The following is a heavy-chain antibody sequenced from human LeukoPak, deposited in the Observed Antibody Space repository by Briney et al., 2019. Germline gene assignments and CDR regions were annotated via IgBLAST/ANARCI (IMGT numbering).Heavy chain of an antibody. J-gene: IGHJ4*02. CDR1: GYTFTSYG. V-gene: IGHV1-18*01. CDR2: ISAYNGNT. CDR3: ARDYYGSGSYYSPSLDY. D-gene: IGHD3-10*01. Sequence: ASVKVSCKASGYTFTSYGISWVRQAPGQGLEWMGWISAYNGNTNYAQKLQGRVTMTTDTSTSTAYMELRSLRSDDTAVYYCARDYYGSGSYYSPSLDYWGQGTLVTVSS.